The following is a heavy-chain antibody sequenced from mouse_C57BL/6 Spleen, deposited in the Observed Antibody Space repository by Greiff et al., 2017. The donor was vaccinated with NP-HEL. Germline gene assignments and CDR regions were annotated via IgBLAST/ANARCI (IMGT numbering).Heavy chain of an antibody. CDR1: GFSFNTYA. V-gene: IGHV10-1*01. D-gene: IGHD2-3*01. J-gene: IGHJ4*01. Sequence: EVQLVESGGGLVQPKGSLKLSCAASGFSFNTYAMNWVRQAPGKGLEWVARIRSKSNNYATYYADSVKDRFTISRDDSESMLYLQMNNLKTEDTAMYYCVRQEDFYDGYLYAMDYWGQGTSVTVSS. CDR2: IRSKSNNYAT. CDR3: VRQEDFYDGYLYAMDY.